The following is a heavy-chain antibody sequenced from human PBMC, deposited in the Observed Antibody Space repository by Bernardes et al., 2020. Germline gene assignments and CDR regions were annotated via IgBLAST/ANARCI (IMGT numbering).Heavy chain of an antibody. CDR1: GGSISSSSYY. Sequence: SETLSLTCTVSGGSISSSSYYWGWIRQPPGKGLEWIGSIYYSGSTYYNPSLKSRVTISVDTSKNQFSLKLSSVTAADTAVYYCARDYGDPRGYYYYGMDVWGKGTTVTVSS. D-gene: IGHD4-17*01. CDR3: ARDYGDPRGYYYYGMDV. J-gene: IGHJ6*04. CDR2: IYYSGST. V-gene: IGHV4-39*02.